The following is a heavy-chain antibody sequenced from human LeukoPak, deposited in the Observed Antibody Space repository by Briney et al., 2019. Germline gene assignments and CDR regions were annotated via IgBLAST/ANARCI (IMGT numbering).Heavy chain of an antibody. Sequence: SETLSLTCTVSGGSISSYYWSWIRQPPGKGLEWIGYIYYSGSTNYNPSLKSRVTISVDTSKNQFSLKLSSVTAADAAVYYCARIEYQLYYYGMGVWGQGTTVTVSS. D-gene: IGHD1-1*01. CDR3: ARIEYQLYYYGMGV. J-gene: IGHJ6*02. V-gene: IGHV4-59*01. CDR1: GGSISSYY. CDR2: IYYSGST.